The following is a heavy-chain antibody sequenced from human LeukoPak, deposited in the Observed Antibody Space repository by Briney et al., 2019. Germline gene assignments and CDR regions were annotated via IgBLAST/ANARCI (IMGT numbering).Heavy chain of an antibody. CDR3: AKAGGIAVYYFDY. V-gene: IGHV3-23*01. CDR1: GFTFSSYS. Sequence: GGSLRLSCAASGFTFSSYSMNWVRQAPGKGLEWVSAISGSGGSTYYADSVKGRFTISRDNSKNTLYLQMNSLRAEDTAVYYCAKAGGIAVYYFDYWGQGTLVTVSS. CDR2: ISGSGGST. J-gene: IGHJ4*02. D-gene: IGHD6-19*01.